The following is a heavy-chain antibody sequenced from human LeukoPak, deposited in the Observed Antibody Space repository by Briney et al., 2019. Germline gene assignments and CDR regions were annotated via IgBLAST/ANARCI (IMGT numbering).Heavy chain of an antibody. Sequence: PGGSLRLSCAASGFTFSSYSMNWVRQAPGKGLEWVSSISSSSSYIYYADSVKGRFTISRDNAKNSLYLQMNSLRAEDTAVYYCARDWGAAAQYYFDYWGQGTLVTVSS. CDR1: GFTFSSYS. J-gene: IGHJ4*02. CDR2: ISSSSSYI. D-gene: IGHD6-13*01. CDR3: ARDWGAAAQYYFDY. V-gene: IGHV3-21*01.